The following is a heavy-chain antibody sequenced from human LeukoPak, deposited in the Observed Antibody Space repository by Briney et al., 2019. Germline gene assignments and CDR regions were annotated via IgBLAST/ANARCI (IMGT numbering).Heavy chain of an antibody. V-gene: IGHV3-23*01. CDR3: ARGSKKHIVVVTAIPPFDY. CDR1: RFTFSDYW. J-gene: IGHJ4*02. Sequence: GGSLRLSCAASRFTFSDYWMSWVRQAPGKGLEWVSAISGSGGSTYYADSVKGRFTISRDNSKNTLYLQMNSLRAEDTAVYYCARGSKKHIVVVTAIPPFDYWGQGTLVTVSS. D-gene: IGHD2-21*02. CDR2: ISGSGGST.